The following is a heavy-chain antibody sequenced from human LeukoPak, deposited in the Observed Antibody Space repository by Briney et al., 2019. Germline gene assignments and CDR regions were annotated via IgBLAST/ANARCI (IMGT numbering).Heavy chain of an antibody. CDR1: GFTFSSYW. D-gene: IGHD3-10*01. J-gene: IGHJ4*02. Sequence: GGSLVLSCAASGFTFSSYWMSRVRQAPGKALEWVANIKQDGSEKYYVDSVKGRFTISRDNAKNSLYLQMNSLRAEDTAVYYCARDRTLRFGELAAPHDYWGQGTLVPVSS. CDR3: ARDRTLRFGELAAPHDY. V-gene: IGHV3-7*01. CDR2: IKQDGSEK.